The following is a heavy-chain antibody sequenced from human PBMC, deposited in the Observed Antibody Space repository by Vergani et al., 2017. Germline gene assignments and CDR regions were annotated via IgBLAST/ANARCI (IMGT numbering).Heavy chain of an antibody. CDR2: INHSGTI. CDR1: GGSLSGYY. Sequence: QVQLQQWGPGLLKLSETLSLTCAVYGGSLSGYYWSWIRLAPGKGLEWIGEINHSGTINYNPTLKSPFNVSIDTSRDHFSLKLRSVSAADTAVYFCARRAERWETLLRDDFDVWGQGTFVTVSP. CDR3: ARRAERWETLLRDDFDV. J-gene: IGHJ3*01. D-gene: IGHD1-26*01. V-gene: IGHV4-34*01.